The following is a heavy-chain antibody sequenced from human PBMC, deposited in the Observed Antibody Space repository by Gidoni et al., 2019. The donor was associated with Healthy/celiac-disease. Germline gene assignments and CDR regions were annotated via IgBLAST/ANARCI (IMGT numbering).Heavy chain of an antibody. CDR1: GFTFSSYG. V-gene: IGHV3-30*18. CDR2: ISYDGSNK. D-gene: IGHD1-26*01. CDR3: AKGGTWELLVDY. J-gene: IGHJ4*02. Sequence: QVQLVESGGGVVQPGRSLSLSCAASGFTFSSYGMHWVRQAPGKGLEWVAVISYDGSNKYYADSVKGRFIISRDNSKNTRYLQMNSLRAEDTAVYYCAKGGTWELLVDYWGQGTLVTVSS.